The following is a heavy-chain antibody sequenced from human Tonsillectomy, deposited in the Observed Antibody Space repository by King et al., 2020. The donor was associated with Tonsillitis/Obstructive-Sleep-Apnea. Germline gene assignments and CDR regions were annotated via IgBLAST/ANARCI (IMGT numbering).Heavy chain of an antibody. Sequence: HVQLVESGGGVVQPGRSLRLSCAASGFTFSSYAMHWVRQAPGKGLEWVAVISYDGSNKYYTDSVEGRFTISRDNSKNTLYLQMNSLRAEDTAVYYCARVKYSGYNYHDAFDIWGQGTMVTVSS. CDR1: GFTFSSYA. CDR2: ISYDGSNK. D-gene: IGHD5-12*01. J-gene: IGHJ3*02. V-gene: IGHV3-30*10. CDR3: ARVKYSGYNYHDAFDI.